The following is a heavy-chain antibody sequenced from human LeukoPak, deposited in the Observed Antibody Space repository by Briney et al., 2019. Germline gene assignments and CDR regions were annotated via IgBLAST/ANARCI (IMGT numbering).Heavy chain of an antibody. CDR3: AKVGRRITIFGVVIRTEYYFDY. Sequence: GGSLRLSCAASGFTFSSYAMSWVRQAPGKGLEWVSAISGSGGSTYYADSVKGRFTISRDNSKNTLYLQMNSLRAEDTAVYYCAKVGRRITIFGVVIRTEYYFDYWGQGTLVTVSS. D-gene: IGHD3-3*01. CDR1: GFTFSSYA. CDR2: ISGSGGST. V-gene: IGHV3-23*01. J-gene: IGHJ4*02.